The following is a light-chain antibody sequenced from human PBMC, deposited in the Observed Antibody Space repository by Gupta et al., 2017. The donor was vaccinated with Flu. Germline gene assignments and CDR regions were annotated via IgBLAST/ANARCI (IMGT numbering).Light chain of an antibody. CDR1: QSISSW. V-gene: IGKV1-5*03. Sequence: DIQMTQSPSTLSASVGDRVTITCRASQSISSWLAWYQQKPGKAPKLLIYKASSLESGAPSRFSGSGCGTEFTLTISSRQLDDFATYYCQHYNSYSPWTFGQGTKVEIK. J-gene: IGKJ1*01. CDR2: KAS. CDR3: QHYNSYSPWT.